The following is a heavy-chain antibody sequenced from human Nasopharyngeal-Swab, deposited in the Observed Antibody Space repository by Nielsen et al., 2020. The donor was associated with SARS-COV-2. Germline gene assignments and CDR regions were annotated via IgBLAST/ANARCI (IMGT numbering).Heavy chain of an antibody. CDR2: INTSGGSP. CDR1: GYTFTSYY. J-gene: IGHJ6*02. Sequence: ASVKVSCKASGYTFTSYYMHGVRQATGQGLEWMGIINTSGGSPSYAQKFQGRVTMTRETSTSTVYMELSSLRSEDTAVYYCARGGDSSARGDYYYGMDVWSQGTTVTVSS. D-gene: IGHD6-25*01. CDR3: ARGGDSSARGDYYYGMDV. V-gene: IGHV1-46*01.